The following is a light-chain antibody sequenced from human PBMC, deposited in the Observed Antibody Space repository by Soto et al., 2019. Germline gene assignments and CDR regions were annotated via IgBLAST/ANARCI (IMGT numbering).Light chain of an antibody. CDR1: QSIGTR. J-gene: IGKJ5*01. CDR2: DAS. CDR3: QKYDSLYT. Sequence: DIQMTQFPSTLSASVGDRVTITCRASQSIGTRLAWYQRRPGKAPKFLIYDASTLESGVPSRFSGSGFGTQFTLTIRSVQPDDFATYYCQKYDSLYTFGQGTRLEIK. V-gene: IGKV1-5*01.